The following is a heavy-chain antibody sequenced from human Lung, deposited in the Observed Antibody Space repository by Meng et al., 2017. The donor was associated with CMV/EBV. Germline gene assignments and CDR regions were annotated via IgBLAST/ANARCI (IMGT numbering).Heavy chain of an antibody. D-gene: IGHD6-19*01. CDR3: ARIFYSSVWHIDF. J-gene: IGHJ4*02. CDR1: GFSLANSRLA. V-gene: IGHV2-26*01. Sequence: GXXLVXPTETLTLTCTVLGFSLANSRLAVSWIRQPPGKALEWLAHIFSTGEKSYSTSLKNRLTVSKDTSNSQVFLTMTNMDPADTATYYCARIFYSSVWHIDFWGQGTLVTVSS. CDR2: IFSTGEK.